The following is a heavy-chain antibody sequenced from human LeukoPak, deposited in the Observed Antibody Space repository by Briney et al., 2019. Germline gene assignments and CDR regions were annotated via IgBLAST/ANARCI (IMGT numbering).Heavy chain of an antibody. D-gene: IGHD3-22*01. J-gene: IGHJ4*02. V-gene: IGHV4-30-2*01. CDR1: GGSISSDGYS. CDR3: ARGYYYDSSGYSYFDY. CDR2: IYHSGST. Sequence: SETLSLTCAVSGGSISSDGYSWSWIRQPPGKGLEWIGYIYHSGSTYYNPSLKSRVTISVDRSKNQFSLKLSSVTAADTAVYYCARGYYYDSSGYSYFDYWGQGTLVTVSS.